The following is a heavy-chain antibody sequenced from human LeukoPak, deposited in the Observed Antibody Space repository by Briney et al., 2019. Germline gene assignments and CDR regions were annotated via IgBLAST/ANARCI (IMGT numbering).Heavy chain of an antibody. CDR2: IYHTGSA. V-gene: IGHV4-38-2*01. D-gene: IGHD2-2*01. Sequence: KPSETLSLTCSVSGYSFTSGHYWSWIRQPPGKGLEWIANIYHTGSAHYNPSLKSRVTISVDTSKNQFSLKLSSVTAADTAVYYCARYCTSTTCILRGFDYWGQGTLVTVSS. J-gene: IGHJ4*02. CDR1: GYSFTSGHY. CDR3: ARYCTSTTCILRGFDY.